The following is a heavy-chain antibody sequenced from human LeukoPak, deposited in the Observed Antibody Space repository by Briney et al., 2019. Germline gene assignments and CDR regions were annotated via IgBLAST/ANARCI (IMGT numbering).Heavy chain of an antibody. J-gene: IGHJ6*03. CDR1: GFTVSSNS. CDR3: ARATKTGYSSSWLYYYYYMDV. CDR2: IYSGTI. Sequence: PGGSLRLSCTVSGFTVSSNSMSWVRQAPGKGLEWVSFIYSGTIHYSDSVKGRFTISRDNSKNTLYLQMNSLRAEDTAVYYCARATKTGYSSSWLYYYYYMDVWGKGTTVTISS. D-gene: IGHD6-13*01. V-gene: IGHV3-53*01.